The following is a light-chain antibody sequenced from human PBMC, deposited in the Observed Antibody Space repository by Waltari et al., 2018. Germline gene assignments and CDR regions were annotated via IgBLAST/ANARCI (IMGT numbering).Light chain of an antibody. CDR3: QQYNNWPPLYT. J-gene: IGKJ2*01. Sequence: EIVMTQSPATLSMSPGERATLSCRASQSIRTNLAWYQQRPGQAPRLLIYDTSTRATGIPVKFSGSGSGTEFTLTISDLQPEDFAVYYCQQYNNWPPLYTFGQGTKLDIK. V-gene: IGKV3-15*01. CDR1: QSIRTN. CDR2: DTS.